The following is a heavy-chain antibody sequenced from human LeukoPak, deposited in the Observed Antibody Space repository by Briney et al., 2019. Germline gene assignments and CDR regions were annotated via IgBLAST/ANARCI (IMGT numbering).Heavy chain of an antibody. CDR1: GFTFRNYN. CDR2: ISESSSFI. D-gene: IGHD2-8*01. J-gene: IGHJ5*02. V-gene: IGHV3-21*01. CDR3: ARQRGYCSSGVCRGWFDP. Sequence: GGSLRLSCAASGFTFRNYNMSWVRQAPGKGLEWVSSISESSSFIQYADSLKGRFAISRDNAKNSLYLQMNSLRAEDTAVYYCARQRGYCSSGVCRGWFDPWGQGTLVTVSS.